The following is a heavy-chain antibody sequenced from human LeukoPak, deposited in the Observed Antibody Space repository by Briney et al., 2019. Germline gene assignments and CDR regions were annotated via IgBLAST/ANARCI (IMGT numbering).Heavy chain of an antibody. Sequence: GGSLRLSCAASGFTVSSNYMSWVRQAPGKGLEWVSVIYIGGSTYYADSVKGRFTISRDNSKNTLYLQMNSLRAEDTAVYYCAKDGTWIQLAFDIWGQGTMVTASS. J-gene: IGHJ3*02. CDR1: GFTVSSNY. V-gene: IGHV3-53*01. CDR3: AKDGTWIQLAFDI. CDR2: IYIGGST. D-gene: IGHD5-18*01.